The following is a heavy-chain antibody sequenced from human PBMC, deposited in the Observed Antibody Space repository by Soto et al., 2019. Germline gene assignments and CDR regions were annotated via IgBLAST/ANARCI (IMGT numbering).Heavy chain of an antibody. CDR3: ASGPYHFDY. Sequence: EVQLVESGGGLVQPGGSLRLSCAASGFTFSRYAMHWVRQAPGKGLEYVSTISSNGGSTHYANSVKGRFTISRDNSKNTLYLQMGSLSAEDMAVYYWASGPYHFDYWGQGTLVTVSS. V-gene: IGHV3-64*01. CDR1: GFTFSRYA. J-gene: IGHJ4*02. CDR2: ISSNGGST.